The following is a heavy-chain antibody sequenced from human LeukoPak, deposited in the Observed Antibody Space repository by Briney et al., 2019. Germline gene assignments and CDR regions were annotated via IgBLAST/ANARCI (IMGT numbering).Heavy chain of an antibody. CDR2: ISSRSSYT. V-gene: IGHV3-11*06. Sequence: GGSLRLSCAASGFTFSDYYMSWIRQAPGKGLEWVSYISSRSSYTKYADSVKGRFTISRDNAKNSLHLQMNSLRAEDTAVYYCARGYGGQDYFDYWGQGTLVTVSS. CDR3: ARGYGGQDYFDY. J-gene: IGHJ4*02. D-gene: IGHD4-23*01. CDR1: GFTFSDYY.